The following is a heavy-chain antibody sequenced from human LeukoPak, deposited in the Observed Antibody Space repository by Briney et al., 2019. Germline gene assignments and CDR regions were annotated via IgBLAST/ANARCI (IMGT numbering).Heavy chain of an antibody. J-gene: IGHJ4*02. CDR2: MNPNSGNT. D-gene: IGHD3-22*01. CDR3: ARVDDRGHYYDSSGPRKLFDY. CDR1: GYTFTSYD. Sequence: ASVKVSCKASGYTFTSYDINWVRQATGQGLEWMGWMNPNSGNTGYAQKFQGRVTMTRNTSISTAYMELSSLRSDDTALYYCARVDDRGHYYDSSGPRKLFDYWGQGTLVTVSS. V-gene: IGHV1-8*01.